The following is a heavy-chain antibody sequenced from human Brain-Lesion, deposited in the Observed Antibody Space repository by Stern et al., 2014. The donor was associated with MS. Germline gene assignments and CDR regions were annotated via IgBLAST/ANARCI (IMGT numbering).Heavy chain of an antibody. J-gene: IGHJ5*02. Sequence: VQLVESGSGLVKPSRTLSLTCSVSGYSITSAAFSWTRLRQAPGKGLEWIGYMYYGGGSLDNASVRNRVSISDATSQNQLPLRLNSVTGADTAVYYWARGRSRVHPPLDPWGQGTLVTVSS. CDR1: GYSITSAAFS. V-gene: IGHV4-30-2*01. CDR2: MYYGGGS. D-gene: IGHD2-2*01. CDR3: ARGRSRVHPPLDP.